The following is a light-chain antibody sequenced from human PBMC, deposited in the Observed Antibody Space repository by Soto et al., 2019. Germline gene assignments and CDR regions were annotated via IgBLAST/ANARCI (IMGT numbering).Light chain of an antibody. Sequence: QSALTQPASVSGSPGQSITISCTGTSSDVGGYIYVSWYQQHPGKAPKPMIYDVNNRPSGVSNRFSGSKSGNTASLTISGLQTEDEADYYCVSYTSSFSYVFGSGTQLTVL. J-gene: IGLJ7*01. V-gene: IGLV2-14*03. CDR3: VSYTSSFSYV. CDR1: SSDVGGYIY. CDR2: DVN.